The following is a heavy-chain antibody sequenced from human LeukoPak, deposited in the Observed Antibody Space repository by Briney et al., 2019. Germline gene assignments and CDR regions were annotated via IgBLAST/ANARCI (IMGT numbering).Heavy chain of an antibody. CDR2: IYYSGST. D-gene: IGHD2-15*01. Sequence: SQTLSLTCTVSGGSISSGGYYWSWIRQHPGKGLEWIGYIYYSGSTYYNPSLKSRVTISVDTSKNQFSLKLSSATAADTAVYYCARAPSGCGGTCPSDHWGPGTLVTVSS. J-gene: IGHJ4*02. CDR1: GGSISSGGYY. CDR3: ARAPSGCGGTCPSDH. V-gene: IGHV4-31*03.